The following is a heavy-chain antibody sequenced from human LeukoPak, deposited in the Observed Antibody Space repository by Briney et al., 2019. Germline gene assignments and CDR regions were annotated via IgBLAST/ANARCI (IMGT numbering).Heavy chain of an antibody. CDR3: ARGRGNSGYDWPYFDF. D-gene: IGHD5-12*01. J-gene: IGHJ4*02. Sequence: ASVKVSCKASGYDFTNYAIHWVRQAPGQRLEWMGWINAGNGNTKYSQKFQGRVTLTRDTSANTAYMKLSSLRSEDTAVYYCARGRGNSGYDWPYFDFWGQGTLVTVSS. CDR1: GYDFTNYA. V-gene: IGHV1-3*01. CDR2: INAGNGNT.